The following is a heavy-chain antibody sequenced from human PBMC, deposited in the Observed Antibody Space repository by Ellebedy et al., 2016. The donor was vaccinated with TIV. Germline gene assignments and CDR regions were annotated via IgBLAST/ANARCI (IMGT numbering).Heavy chain of an antibody. D-gene: IGHD6-13*01. CDR3: ARITLAIAADWFDP. CDR2: IYTSGST. V-gene: IGHV4-4*07. CDR1: GGSISSYY. Sequence: MPSETLSLTCTVSGGSISSYYWSWIRQPAGKGLEWIGRIYTSGSTNYNPSLKSRVTMSVDTSKNQFSLKLSSVTAADTAVYYCARITLAIAADWFDPWGQGTLVTVSS. J-gene: IGHJ5*02.